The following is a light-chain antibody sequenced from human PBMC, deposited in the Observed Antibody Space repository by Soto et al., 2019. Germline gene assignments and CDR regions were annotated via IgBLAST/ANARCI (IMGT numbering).Light chain of an antibody. CDR1: QDLSNY. Sequence: DIQMTQSPSSLSASVGDRVTITCRASQDLSNYLAWYQQKPGKVPKLLIYAASTLHSGVPSRFSGSGSGTDFTFTISGLQPEDVANYYCQNYNGAPWTFGQGTKVEIE. J-gene: IGKJ1*01. V-gene: IGKV1-27*01. CDR2: AAS. CDR3: QNYNGAPWT.